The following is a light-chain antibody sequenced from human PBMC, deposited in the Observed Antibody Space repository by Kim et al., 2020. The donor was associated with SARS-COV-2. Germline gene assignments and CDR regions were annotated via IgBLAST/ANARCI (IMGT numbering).Light chain of an antibody. CDR1: QSVSNNY. J-gene: IGKJ1*01. CDR3: QQYGSSPRT. CDR2: GAS. V-gene: IGKV3-20*01. Sequence: LTQSPGTLSLSPGERATLSCRASQSVSNNYLAWYQQKPGQAPRPLIYGASSRATGIPDRFSGSGSGTDFTLTISRLEAEDFAVYYCQQYGSSPRTFGQGTKVDIK.